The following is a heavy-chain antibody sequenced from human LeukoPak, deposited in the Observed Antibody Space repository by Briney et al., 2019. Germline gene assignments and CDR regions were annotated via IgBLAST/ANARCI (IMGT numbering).Heavy chain of an antibody. Sequence: SVKVSCKASGGTFSSYAISWVRQAPGQGLEWMGGIIPIFGTANYAQKFQGRVTITTDESTSTAYMELSSLRCEDTAVYYCARSRERSYYYDSSGYYGFDYWGQGTLVTVSS. CDR1: GGTFSSYA. J-gene: IGHJ4*02. V-gene: IGHV1-69*05. CDR3: ARSRERSYYYDSSGYYGFDY. D-gene: IGHD3-22*01. CDR2: IIPIFGTA.